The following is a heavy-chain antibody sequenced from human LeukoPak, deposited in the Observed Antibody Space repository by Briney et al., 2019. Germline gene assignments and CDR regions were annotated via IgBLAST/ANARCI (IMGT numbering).Heavy chain of an antibody. CDR1: GLTLSSSW. V-gene: IGHV3-74*01. Sequence: GSLRLSWAASGLTLSSSWIHWVRQAPGKGLVWVSRIHVDGTTTRYADSVKGRFTISRDNAKNTLYLQMNSLRAEDTAVYYCAKAGYSTSSLAFDLWGQGTMVTVSS. D-gene: IGHD6-6*01. J-gene: IGHJ3*01. CDR2: IHVDGTTT. CDR3: AKAGYSTSSLAFDL.